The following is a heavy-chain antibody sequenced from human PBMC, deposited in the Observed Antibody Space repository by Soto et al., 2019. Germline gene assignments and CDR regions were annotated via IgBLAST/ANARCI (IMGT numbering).Heavy chain of an antibody. CDR2: IKEDGSER. CDR1: GFTFRNYW. J-gene: IGHJ5*02. V-gene: IGHV3-7*01. D-gene: IGHD2-21*01. Sequence: QPGGSLRLSCAASGFTFRNYWMSWVRQAPGKGLEWVANIKEDGSERNYVDSVKGRFTISRDNAENSLYLQMNSLRAEDTAVYYCASARHIGPWGQGTLVTVSS. CDR3: ASARHIGP.